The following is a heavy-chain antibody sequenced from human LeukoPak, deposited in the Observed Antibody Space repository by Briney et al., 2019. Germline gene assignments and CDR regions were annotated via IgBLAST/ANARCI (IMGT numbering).Heavy chain of an antibody. V-gene: IGHV3-23*01. J-gene: IGHJ5*02. CDR3: ANEYSNYGYWFDP. Sequence: TGGSLRLSCAASGFTFSSYAMSWVRQAPGKGLEWVPAISGSGGSTYYADSVKGRFTISRDNSKNTLYLQMNSLRAEDTAVYYCANEYSNYGYWFDPWGQGTLVTVSS. CDR1: GFTFSSYA. CDR2: ISGSGGST. D-gene: IGHD4-11*01.